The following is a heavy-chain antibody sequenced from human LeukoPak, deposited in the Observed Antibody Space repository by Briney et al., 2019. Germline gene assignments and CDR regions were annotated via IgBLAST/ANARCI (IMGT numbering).Heavy chain of an antibody. CDR3: ARRPRAGWFDP. CDR2: IYYSGST. J-gene: IGHJ5*02. Sequence: SETLSLTCSVSGGSIRNSNYFWAWIRQPPGKGLEWIGSIYYSGSTYYNPSLKSRVTISVDTSKNQFSLKLRSVTAADTAVYYCARRPRAGWFDPWGQGTLVTVSS. V-gene: IGHV4-39*01. CDR1: GGSIRNSNYF.